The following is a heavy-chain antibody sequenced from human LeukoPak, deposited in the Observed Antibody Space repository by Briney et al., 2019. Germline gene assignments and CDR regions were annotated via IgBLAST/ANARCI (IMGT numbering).Heavy chain of an antibody. Sequence: GGSLRLSCAASGFTFSSYGMHWVRQAPGKGLEWVAVIWYDGSNKYYADSVEGRFTITRDNSENTLFLQMNSLRPEDTAVYYCAKEGVAGTSEYYYYYGMDVWGQGTTVTVSS. CDR3: AKEGVAGTSEYYYYYGMDV. CDR2: IWYDGSNK. J-gene: IGHJ6*01. V-gene: IGHV3-30*02. D-gene: IGHD6-19*01. CDR1: GFTFSSYG.